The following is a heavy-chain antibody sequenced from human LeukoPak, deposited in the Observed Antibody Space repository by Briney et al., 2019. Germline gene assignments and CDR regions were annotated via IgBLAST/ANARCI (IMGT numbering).Heavy chain of an antibody. D-gene: IGHD1-26*01. J-gene: IGHJ4*02. CDR3: GKDGRSGSFQTGFES. CDR2: ISYDGDNK. CDR1: GFTFSSYA. Sequence: GGSLRPSCAASGFTFSSYAMHWGRQAPGKGLEWVAVISYDGDNKYSADSVKGRFTISRDNSKNTLYLHMNTARVEDTAVYYCGKDGRSGSFQTGFESWGQGTLVTVSS. V-gene: IGHV3-30*18.